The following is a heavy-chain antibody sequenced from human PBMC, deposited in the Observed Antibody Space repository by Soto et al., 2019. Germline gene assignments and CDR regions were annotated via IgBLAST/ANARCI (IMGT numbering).Heavy chain of an antibody. CDR1: GGPFIGYY. Sequence: SDTLSLTCAVYGGPFIGYYWTWIRQPPGKGLEWIGEINHGGSTNYNSSLKSRATISVDTSKSQFSLKLSSVTAADTAVYYCARGHRVSIFGVVSYYGLDVWGQGTTVTVSS. V-gene: IGHV4-34*01. CDR3: ARGHRVSIFGVVSYYGLDV. CDR2: INHGGST. J-gene: IGHJ6*02. D-gene: IGHD3-3*01.